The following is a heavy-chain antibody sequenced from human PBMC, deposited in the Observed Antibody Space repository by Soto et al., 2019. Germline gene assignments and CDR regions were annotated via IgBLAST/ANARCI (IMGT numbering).Heavy chain of an antibody. Sequence: QVQLVQSGAEVKKPGSSVKVSCKASGGTFSSYAISWVRQAPGQGLEWMGGIIPIFGTANYAQKFQGRVTITADKSTSTAYMGLSSLRSEDTAVYYCARDLSDFWSLTQGFDPWGQGTLVTVSS. J-gene: IGHJ5*02. CDR2: IIPIFGTA. D-gene: IGHD3-3*01. V-gene: IGHV1-69*06. CDR1: GGTFSSYA. CDR3: ARDLSDFWSLTQGFDP.